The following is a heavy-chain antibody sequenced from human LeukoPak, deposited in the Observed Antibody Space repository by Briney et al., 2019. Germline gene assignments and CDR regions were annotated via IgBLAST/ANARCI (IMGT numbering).Heavy chain of an antibody. Sequence: GGSLRLSCAASGYTFSSYGMHWVRQAPGKGREWVAFIRYDGSNKYYADSVKGRFTISRDNSKNTLYLQMNSLRAEYTAVYYCTTIKDWFDPWGQGTLVTVSS. CDR3: TTIKDWFDP. V-gene: IGHV3-30*02. CDR1: GYTFSSYG. CDR2: IRYDGSNK. J-gene: IGHJ5*02. D-gene: IGHD1-14*01.